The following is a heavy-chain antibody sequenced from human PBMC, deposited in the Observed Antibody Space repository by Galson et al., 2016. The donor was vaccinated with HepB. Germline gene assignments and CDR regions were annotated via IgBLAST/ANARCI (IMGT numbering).Heavy chain of an antibody. CDR1: GFTFRSYA. D-gene: IGHD3-10*01. CDR3: AKFASGTYYLYSFDY. V-gene: IGHV3-23*01. J-gene: IGHJ4*02. Sequence: SLRLSCAASGFTFRSYAMTWVRQAPGKGLEWVSTISGGGGSTYYADSVKGRFTISRDNSKNTVYLQMNSLRAEDTAVYYCAKFASGTYYLYSFDYWGQGTLVTVSP. CDR2: ISGGGGST.